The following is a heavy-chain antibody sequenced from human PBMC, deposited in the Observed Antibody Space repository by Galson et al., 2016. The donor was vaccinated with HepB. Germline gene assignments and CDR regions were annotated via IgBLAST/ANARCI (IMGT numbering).Heavy chain of an antibody. V-gene: IGHV4-34*01. D-gene: IGHD2-2*02. J-gene: IGHJ6*02. CDR1: AGDFSGYY. Sequence: ETLSLTCAVYAGDFSGYYWSWIRQAPGKGLEWIGEINHSGRTTYNPSLMSRLTLSVDTSKHQFFLRLSSVTAADVAVYYCARGAVGYCTSNTCYNYFHGLDVWGQGTAVTVSS. CDR3: ARGAVGYCTSNTCYNYFHGLDV. CDR2: INHSGRT.